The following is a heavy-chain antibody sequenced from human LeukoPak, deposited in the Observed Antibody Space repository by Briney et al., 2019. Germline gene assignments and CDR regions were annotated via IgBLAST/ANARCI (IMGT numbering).Heavy chain of an antibody. Sequence: ASVKVSCKASGYTFTSYGISWVRQAPGQVLEWMGWISAYNGNTNYAQKLQGRVTMTTDTSTSTAYMELRSLRSDDTAVYYCASSTTVTEYYYYAMDVWGQGTTVTVSS. D-gene: IGHD4-17*01. J-gene: IGHJ6*02. CDR3: ASSTTVTEYYYYAMDV. V-gene: IGHV1-18*01. CDR2: ISAYNGNT. CDR1: GYTFTSYG.